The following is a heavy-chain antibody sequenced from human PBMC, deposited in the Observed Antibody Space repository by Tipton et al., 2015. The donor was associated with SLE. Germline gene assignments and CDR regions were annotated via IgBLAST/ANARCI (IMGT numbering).Heavy chain of an antibody. J-gene: IGHJ5*02. V-gene: IGHV4-38-2*02. CDR1: GYSIISGHY. Sequence: TLSLTCAVSGYSIISGHYWGWIRQPPGKGLEWIGSISHSGNTYYNPSLQSRVSLSIDTSKNQVFLRLNSVTAADTAVYYCAREARYSGSYYKWFDTWGQGILVTVSP. CDR3: AREARYSGSYYKWFDT. D-gene: IGHD1-26*01. CDR2: ISHSGNT.